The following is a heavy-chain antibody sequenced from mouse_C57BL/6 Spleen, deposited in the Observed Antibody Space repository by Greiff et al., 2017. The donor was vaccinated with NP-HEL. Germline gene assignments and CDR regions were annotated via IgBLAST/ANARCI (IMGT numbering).Heavy chain of an antibody. Sequence: QVQLQQPGAELVRPGTSVKLSCKASGYTFTSYWMHWVKQRPGQGLEWIGVIDPSDSYTNYNQKFKGKATLTVDTSSSTAYMQLSSLTSEDSAVYYCARDGNHQGFAYWGQGTLVTVSA. D-gene: IGHD2-1*01. V-gene: IGHV1-59*01. CDR2: IDPSDSYT. CDR1: GYTFTSYW. J-gene: IGHJ3*01. CDR3: ARDGNHQGFAY.